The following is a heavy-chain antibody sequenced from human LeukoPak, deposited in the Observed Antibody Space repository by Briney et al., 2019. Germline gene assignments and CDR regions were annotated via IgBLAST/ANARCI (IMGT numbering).Heavy chain of an antibody. CDR2: IGSSGTTI. D-gene: IGHD2-2*01. CDR1: GFTFSDYY. CDR3: ATPGQYQLLIYYYYYMDV. J-gene: IGHJ6*03. Sequence: GGSLRLSCAASGFTFSDYYMTWIRQAPGKGLEWVSNIGSSGTTIDYADSVKGRFTISKDNARNSLYLQMNSLRAEDTAVYYCATPGQYQLLIYYYYYMDVWGKGTTVTVSS. V-gene: IGHV3-11*04.